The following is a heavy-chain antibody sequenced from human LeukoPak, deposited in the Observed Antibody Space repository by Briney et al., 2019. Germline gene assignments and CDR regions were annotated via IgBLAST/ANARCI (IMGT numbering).Heavy chain of an antibody. Sequence: GGSLRLSCAASRFAFSSYWMHWVRQAPGKGLVWVSRINGGGNRTNYADSVKGRFAISRDNAKNTMYLQMNSLRVEDTAVYYCARGGDCGSTSCYDDGFDIWGQGTMVTVSS. J-gene: IGHJ3*02. V-gene: IGHV3-74*01. CDR3: ARGGDCGSTSCYDDGFDI. CDR1: RFAFSSYW. CDR2: INGGGNRT. D-gene: IGHD2-2*01.